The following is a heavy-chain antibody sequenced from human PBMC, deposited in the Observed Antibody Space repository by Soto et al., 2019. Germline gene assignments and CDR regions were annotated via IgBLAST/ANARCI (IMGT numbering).Heavy chain of an antibody. CDR1: GFTFSDHY. J-gene: IGHJ6*02. D-gene: IGHD2-2*01. CDR2: IRNKANFYAT. Sequence: FLRLSCAASGFTFSDHYMDWVRQAPGKDLEWVGRIRNKANFYATEYAASVEGRFSISRDDSKNSLYLQMNRLKIEDTAIYYCTRVRLFPTIPKPGMDVWGQGTTVTVSS. V-gene: IGHV3-72*01. CDR3: TRVRLFPTIPKPGMDV.